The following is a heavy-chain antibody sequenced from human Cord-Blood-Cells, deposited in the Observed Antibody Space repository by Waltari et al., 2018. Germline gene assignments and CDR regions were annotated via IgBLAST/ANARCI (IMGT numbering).Heavy chain of an antibody. V-gene: IGHV3-21*01. Sequence: EVQLVESGGGLVKPGGSLRLSCSASGFTFSSYSMNWVRQAPGKGLKWVSSISSSSSYIYYADSVKGRFTISRDNAKNSLYLQMNSLRAEDTAVYYCARVNWGSGNYFDYWGQGTLVTVSS. CDR3: ARVNWGSGNYFDY. D-gene: IGHD7-27*01. J-gene: IGHJ4*02. CDR2: ISSSSSYI. CDR1: GFTFSSYS.